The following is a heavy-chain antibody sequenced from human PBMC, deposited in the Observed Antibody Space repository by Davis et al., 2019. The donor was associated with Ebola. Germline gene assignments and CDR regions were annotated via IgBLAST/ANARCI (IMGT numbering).Heavy chain of an antibody. Sequence: GESLKISCAASGFTFSSYAMHWVRQAPGKGLEWVAVISYDGSNKYYADSVKGRFTISRDNSKNTLYLQMNSLRAEDTAVYYCARDPMIGGMDVWGQGTTVTVSS. CDR3: ARDPMIGGMDV. D-gene: IGHD3-22*01. V-gene: IGHV3-30-3*01. CDR2: ISYDGSNK. J-gene: IGHJ6*02. CDR1: GFTFSSYA.